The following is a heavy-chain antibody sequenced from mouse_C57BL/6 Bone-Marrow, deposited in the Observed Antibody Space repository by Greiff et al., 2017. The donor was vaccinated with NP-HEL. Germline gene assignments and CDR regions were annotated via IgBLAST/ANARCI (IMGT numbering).Heavy chain of an antibody. D-gene: IGHD1-1*01. CDR1: GFTFSDYY. J-gene: IGHJ1*03. V-gene: IGHV5-16*01. Sequence: EVKLMESEGGLVQPGSSMKLSCTASGFTFSDYYMAWVRQVPEKGLEWVANINYDGSSTYYLDSLKSRFIISRDNAKNILYLQMSSLKSEDTATYYCARVNSLITTVVATPWYFDVWGTGTTVTVSS. CDR3: ARVNSLITTVVATPWYFDV. CDR2: INYDGSST.